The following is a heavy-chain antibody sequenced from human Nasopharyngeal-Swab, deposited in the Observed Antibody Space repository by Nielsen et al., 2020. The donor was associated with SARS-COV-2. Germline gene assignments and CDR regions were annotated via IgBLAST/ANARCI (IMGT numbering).Heavy chain of an antibody. D-gene: IGHD2-21*01. Sequence: GESLKISCAASGFTFSRYAMSWVRQAPGKGLEWVSGIGDSGVDKYYTDSVEGRFTISRDNSKNTLFLQMNSLRAEDTAVYFCAKEWSVLGLPLFDSWGQGILITVSS. V-gene: IGHV3-23*01. CDR2: IGDSGVDK. J-gene: IGHJ4*02. CDR3: AKEWSVLGLPLFDS. CDR1: GFTFSRYA.